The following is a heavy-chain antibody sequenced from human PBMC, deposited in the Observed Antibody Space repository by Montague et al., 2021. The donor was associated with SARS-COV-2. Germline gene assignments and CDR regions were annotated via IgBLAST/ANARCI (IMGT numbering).Heavy chain of an antibody. CDR2: IYYTGNT. CDR1: GGSITNNIDY. V-gene: IGHV4-39*02. CDR3: ARLKRYFDSSGSPSAFDF. D-gene: IGHD3-22*01. J-gene: IGHJ3*01. Sequence: SETLSLTCTVSGGSITNNIDYWARIRQPPGKGLEWIGSIYYTGNTYYNPSLKSRVTISVVTSKNHFTLKLSPVTAAETAVYYCARLKRYFDSSGSPSAFDFWGQGTKVTVSS.